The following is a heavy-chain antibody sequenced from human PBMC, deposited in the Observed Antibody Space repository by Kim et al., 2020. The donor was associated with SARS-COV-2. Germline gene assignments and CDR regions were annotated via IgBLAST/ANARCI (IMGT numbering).Heavy chain of an antibody. D-gene: IGHD3-22*01. J-gene: IGHJ4*02. CDR2: ITNDGRNK. CDR3: AMYYYGNSGYL. V-gene: IGHV3-30*04. Sequence: GGSLRLSCVASGFTFSSYAMHWVRQAPGKGLEWVAVITNDGRNKYYADSVKGRLTISRDNSRNTLYLQMNSLRAEDTAFYYCAMYYYGNSGYLGGQGTLVSVST. CDR1: GFTFSSYA.